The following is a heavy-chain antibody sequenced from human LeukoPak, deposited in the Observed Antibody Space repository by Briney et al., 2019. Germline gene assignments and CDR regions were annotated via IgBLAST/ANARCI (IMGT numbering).Heavy chain of an antibody. Sequence: GGSLRLSCAASGFTFSSYGMHWVRQAPGKGLEWVAVISYDGSNKYYADSVKGRFTISRDNSKNTLYLQMNSLRAEDTAVYYCAREYSGSWYALDYWGQGTLVTVSS. D-gene: IGHD6-13*01. J-gene: IGHJ4*02. CDR2: ISYDGSNK. CDR3: AREYSGSWYALDY. V-gene: IGHV3-30*03. CDR1: GFTFSSYG.